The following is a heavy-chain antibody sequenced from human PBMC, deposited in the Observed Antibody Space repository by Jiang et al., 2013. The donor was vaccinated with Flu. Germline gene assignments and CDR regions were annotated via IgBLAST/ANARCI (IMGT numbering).Heavy chain of an antibody. CDR2: IYYSGST. V-gene: IGHV4-59*08. Sequence: GSGLVKPSETLSLTCTVSGDSISSYYWSWIRQPPGKGLEWIGYIYYSGSTNYNPSLKSRVTISVDTSKNQFSLKLSSVTAADTAVYYCARLGTVTPEHDAFDIWGQGTMVTVSS. CDR3: ARLGTVTPEHDAFDI. J-gene: IGHJ3*02. CDR1: GDSISSYY. D-gene: IGHD4-11*01.